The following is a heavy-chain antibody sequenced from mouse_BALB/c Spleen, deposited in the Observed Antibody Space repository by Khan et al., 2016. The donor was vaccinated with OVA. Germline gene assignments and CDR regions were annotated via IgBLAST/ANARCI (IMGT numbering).Heavy chain of an antibody. CDR1: GYTFTNYG. V-gene: IGHV9-3-1*01. CDR3: ARSNGNDWFAY. J-gene: IGHJ3*01. Sequence: QIQLVQSGPELKKPGETVKISCKASGYTFTNYGMNWVKQAPGKGLKWMGWINTYTGEPTYADDFKGRFAFSLDTSASTAYLQINNLKNEDTATYFCARSNGNDWFAYWGQGTLVTVSA. CDR2: INTYTGEP. D-gene: IGHD2-1*01.